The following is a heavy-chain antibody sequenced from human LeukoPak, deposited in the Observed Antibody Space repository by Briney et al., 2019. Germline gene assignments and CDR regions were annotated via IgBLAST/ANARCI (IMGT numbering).Heavy chain of an antibody. Sequence: SETLSLTCAVSGYSISSSNWWGWIRQPPGKGLEWIGYIYYSGSIYYNPSLKSRVTISVDTSKNQFSLKLSSVTAVDTAVYYCARTMSSSHTVYGMDVWGQGTTVTVSS. CDR3: ARTMSSSHTVYGMDV. V-gene: IGHV4-28*05. D-gene: IGHD2-2*02. J-gene: IGHJ6*02. CDR2: IYYSGSI. CDR1: GYSISSSNW.